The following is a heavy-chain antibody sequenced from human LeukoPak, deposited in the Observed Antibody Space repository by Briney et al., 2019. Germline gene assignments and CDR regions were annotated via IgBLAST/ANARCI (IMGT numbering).Heavy chain of an antibody. CDR1: GYSISSAYY. CDR3: AKEIWPTVTTPGRTYFDY. J-gene: IGHJ4*02. D-gene: IGHD4-17*01. V-gene: IGHV4-38-2*02. Sequence: SETLSLTCSVSGYSISSAYYWGWIRQPPGKGLEWIGTMYHSGSTNYNPSLKSRVTISVDTSKNQFSLKLSSVTAADTAVYYCAKEIWPTVTTPGRTYFDYWGQGTLVTVSS. CDR2: MYHSGST.